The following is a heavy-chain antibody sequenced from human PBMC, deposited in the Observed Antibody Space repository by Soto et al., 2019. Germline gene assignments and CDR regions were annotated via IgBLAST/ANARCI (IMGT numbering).Heavy chain of an antibody. V-gene: IGHV5-51*01. CDR3: ARFSVGYSYGYEYYYGMDV. D-gene: IGHD5-18*01. CDR2: IYPGDSDT. Sequence: GESLKISCKGSGYSFTSYWIGWVRQMPGKGLEWMGIIYPGDSDTRYSPSFQGQVTISADKSISTAYLQWSSLKASDTAMYYCARFSVGYSYGYEYYYGMDVWGQGTTVTVSS. J-gene: IGHJ6*02. CDR1: GYSFTSYW.